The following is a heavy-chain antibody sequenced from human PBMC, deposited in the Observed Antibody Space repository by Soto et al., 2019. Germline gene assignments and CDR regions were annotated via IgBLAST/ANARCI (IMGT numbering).Heavy chain of an antibody. D-gene: IGHD3-10*01. CDR2: IYYSGST. CDR1: GRSVSSGGYY. J-gene: IGHJ5*02. CDR3: ARDKVGYYGSGSYYKGNWFDP. V-gene: IGHV4-31*11. Sequence: TLSLTCAVSGRSVSSGGYYWSWVRQPPGKGQEWFGYIYYSGSTYYNPSLKSRVTISVDTSKNQFSLKLSSVTAADTAVYYCARDKVGYYGSGSYYKGNWFDPWGQGTLVTVSS.